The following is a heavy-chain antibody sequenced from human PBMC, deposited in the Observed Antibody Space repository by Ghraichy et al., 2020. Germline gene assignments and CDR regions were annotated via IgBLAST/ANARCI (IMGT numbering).Heavy chain of an antibody. CDR1: XDXVSSNSAX. D-gene: IGHD3-10*01. Sequence: SQTLSLTCAIXXDXVSSNSAXWNWXRXXPSRGPXWLXRTXYKSKWYSDYAEFVKSRITINPDTSKNQFSLQLNSVAPEDTAEYYCARGPTAGGGFDSWGQGTLVTVSS. CDR2: TXYKSKWYS. J-gene: IGHJ4*02. V-gene: IGHV6-1*01. CDR3: ARGPTAGGGFDS.